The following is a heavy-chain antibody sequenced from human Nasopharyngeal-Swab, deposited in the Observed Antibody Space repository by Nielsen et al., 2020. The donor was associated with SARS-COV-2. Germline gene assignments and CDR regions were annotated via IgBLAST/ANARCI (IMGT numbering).Heavy chain of an antibody. CDR2: IYYSGST. V-gene: IGHV4-59*01. Sequence: RQAPGKGLEWIGYIYYSGSTNYNPSLKSRVTISVDTSKNQFSLKLSSVTAADTAVYYCARDRSLIYNWKQSPYFDYWGQGTLVTVSS. J-gene: IGHJ4*02. CDR3: ARDRSLIYNWKQSPYFDY. D-gene: IGHD1-20*01.